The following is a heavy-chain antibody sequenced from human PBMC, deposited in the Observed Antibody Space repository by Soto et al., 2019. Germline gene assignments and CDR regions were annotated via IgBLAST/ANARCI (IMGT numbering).Heavy chain of an antibody. Sequence: SETLSLTCTVSGGSISSWYWSWIRQPPGKGLEWIGYIYYSGSTNYNPSLKSRVTISVDTSKNQFSLKLSSVTAADTAVYYCARVYGRGAFDSWGQGTMVTVSS. CDR3: ARVYGRGAFDS. V-gene: IGHV4-59*01. CDR1: GGSISSWY. CDR2: IYYSGST. J-gene: IGHJ3*02. D-gene: IGHD2-2*02.